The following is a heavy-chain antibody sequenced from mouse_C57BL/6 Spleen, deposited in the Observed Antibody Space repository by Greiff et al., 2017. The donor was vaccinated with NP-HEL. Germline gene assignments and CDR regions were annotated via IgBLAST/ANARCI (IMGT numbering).Heavy chain of an antibody. CDR1: GYTFTSYW. CDR3: ARPNWDEIYYAMDY. V-gene: IGHV1-72*01. CDR2: IDPNSGGT. J-gene: IGHJ4*01. Sequence: QVQLQQPGAELVRPGASVKLSCKASGYTFTSYWMHWVKQRPGRGLEWIGRIDPNSGGTKYNEKFKSKATLTVDKPSSTAYMQLSSLTSEDSAVYYGARPNWDEIYYAMDYWGQGTSVTVSS. D-gene: IGHD4-1*01.